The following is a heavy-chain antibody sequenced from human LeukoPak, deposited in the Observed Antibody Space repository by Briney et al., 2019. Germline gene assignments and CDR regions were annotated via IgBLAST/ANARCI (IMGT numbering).Heavy chain of an antibody. CDR2: IYYTGNT. CDR1: GGSFGSASYY. V-gene: IGHV4-61*01. J-gene: IGHJ4*02. CDR3: ARGDEQWLVSGTFHY. D-gene: IGHD6-19*01. Sequence: SETLSLTCTVSGGSFGSASYYWNWLRQPPGTGLEWIGYIYYTGNTNYNPSLKSRVAISVDTSKNQFSLNLNSVTAADTAVYYCARGDEQWLVSGTFHYWGQGTLVSVSS.